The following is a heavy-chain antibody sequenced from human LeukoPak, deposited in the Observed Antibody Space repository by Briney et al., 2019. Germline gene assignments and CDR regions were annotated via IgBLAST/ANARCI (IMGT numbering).Heavy chain of an antibody. CDR1: GYSVNELS. Sequence: ASVKVSCKVSGYSVNELSMHWVRQAPGLGLEWMGGFNREDDAPVYAQQFQGRVTMTEDTPTDTAYMELSSLRSEDTALYYCATLDSYYDTSGRPLLPDWGQGTLVTVSS. CDR2: FNREDDAP. J-gene: IGHJ4*02. D-gene: IGHD3-22*01. V-gene: IGHV1-24*01. CDR3: ATLDSYYDTSGRPLLPD.